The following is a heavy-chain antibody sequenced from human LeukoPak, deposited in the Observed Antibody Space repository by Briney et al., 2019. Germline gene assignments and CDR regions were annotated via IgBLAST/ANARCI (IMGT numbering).Heavy chain of an antibody. Sequence: SVKVSCKASGYTFTNYYIHWMRQAPGQGLEWMGGIIPIFGTANYAQKFQGRVTITADESTSTAYMELSSLRSEDTAVYYCAKPEGIAAAGDYYGMDVWGQGTTVTVSS. J-gene: IGHJ6*02. CDR1: GYTFTNYY. CDR3: AKPEGIAAAGDYYGMDV. V-gene: IGHV1-69*13. D-gene: IGHD6-13*01. CDR2: IIPIFGTA.